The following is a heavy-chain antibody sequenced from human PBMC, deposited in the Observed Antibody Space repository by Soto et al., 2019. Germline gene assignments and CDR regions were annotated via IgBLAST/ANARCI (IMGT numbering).Heavy chain of an antibody. CDR2: INHSGST. J-gene: IGHJ3*02. D-gene: IGHD6-19*01. Sequence: PSETLSLTCAVYGGSFSGYYWSWIRQPPGKGLEWIGEINHSGSTNYNPSLKSRVTISVDTSKNQFSLKLSSVTAAGTAVYYCARDPNGWHDAFDIWGQGTMVTVSS. V-gene: IGHV4-34*01. CDR1: GGSFSGYY. CDR3: ARDPNGWHDAFDI.